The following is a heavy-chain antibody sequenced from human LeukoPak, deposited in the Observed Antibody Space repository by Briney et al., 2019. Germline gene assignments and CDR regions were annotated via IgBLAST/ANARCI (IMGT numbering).Heavy chain of an antibody. J-gene: IGHJ4*02. CDR2: IYYTGST. CDR1: GGSISSSTYY. Sequence: TSETLSLTCTVSGGSISSSTYYWAWIRQPPGKGLEWIGGIYYTGSTYSTPSLKSRATISVDTSKNQFSLRLTSVTAADTAVYYCARLGDSAKVRYFDHWGQGTLVNGSS. CDR3: ARLGDSAKVRYFDH. D-gene: IGHD5-18*01. V-gene: IGHV4-39*01.